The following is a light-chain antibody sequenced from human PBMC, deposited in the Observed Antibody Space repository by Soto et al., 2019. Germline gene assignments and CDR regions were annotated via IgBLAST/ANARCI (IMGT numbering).Light chain of an antibody. CDR2: DVS. V-gene: IGLV2-11*01. CDR3: AAWDDRLNAVV. J-gene: IGLJ2*01. CDR1: SSDVGGYNY. Sequence: QSVLTQPRSVSGSPGQSVTISCTGTSSDVGGYNYVSWYQHHPGKAPKLMIYDVSKRPSGVPDRFSGSKSGTSASLAISSLQSEDEADYYCAAWDDRLNAVVFGGGTKLTVL.